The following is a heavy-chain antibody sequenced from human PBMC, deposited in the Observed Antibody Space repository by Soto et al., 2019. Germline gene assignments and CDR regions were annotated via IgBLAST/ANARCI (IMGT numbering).Heavy chain of an antibody. CDR2: INPSGGST. Sequence: QVQLVQSGAEVKKPGASVQVSCKASGYTFTSYYMHWVRQAPGQGLEWMGIINPSGGSTSYAQKFQGRVTMTRDTSTSTVYMELSSLRSEDTAVYYCARGQTGYCSGGSCYNWFDPWDQGTLVTVSS. CDR1: GYTFTSYY. J-gene: IGHJ5*02. D-gene: IGHD2-15*01. V-gene: IGHV1-46*03. CDR3: ARGQTGYCSGGSCYNWFDP.